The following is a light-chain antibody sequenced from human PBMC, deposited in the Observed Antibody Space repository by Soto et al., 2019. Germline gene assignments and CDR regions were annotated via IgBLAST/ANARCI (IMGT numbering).Light chain of an antibody. CDR2: GAS. CDR1: QSVSSSY. CDR3: QQYGSAPIT. V-gene: IGKV3-20*01. Sequence: EIVLTQPPGTLSLSPGERATLSCRASQSVSSSYLAWYQQKPGQAPRLLIYGASSRATGIPDRFSGSESGTDFTLTISRLEPEDFAVYYCQQYGSAPITFGQGTRLEIK. J-gene: IGKJ5*01.